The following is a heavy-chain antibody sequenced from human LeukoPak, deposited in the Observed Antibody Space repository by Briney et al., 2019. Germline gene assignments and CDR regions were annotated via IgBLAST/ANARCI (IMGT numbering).Heavy chain of an antibody. Sequence: ASVKVSCKASGYTFTSHGISWVRQAPGQGLEWMGWISAYNGNTNYAQKLQGRVTMTTDTSTSTAYMELRSLRSDDTAVYYCARGMYYDFWSGGGPYFDYWGQGTLVTVSS. J-gene: IGHJ4*02. CDR3: ARGMYYDFWSGGGPYFDY. CDR1: GYTFTSHG. CDR2: ISAYNGNT. D-gene: IGHD3-3*01. V-gene: IGHV1-18*01.